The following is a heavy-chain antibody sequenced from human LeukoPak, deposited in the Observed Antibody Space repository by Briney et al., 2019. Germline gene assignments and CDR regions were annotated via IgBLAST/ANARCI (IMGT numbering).Heavy chain of an antibody. V-gene: IGHV5-51*01. D-gene: IGHD3-10*01. CDR2: IYPGDSET. CDR3: ASFHISGSSYNGLHY. J-gene: IGHJ4*02. CDR1: GYSFTSYW. Sequence: GESLKISCKASGYSFTSYWIGWVRQIPGKGLEGVGIIYPGDSETRYSPSFQGQATISADKSTTTAYLYWSSLKASDTAMYFCASFHISGSSYNGLHYWGQGTLVTVYS.